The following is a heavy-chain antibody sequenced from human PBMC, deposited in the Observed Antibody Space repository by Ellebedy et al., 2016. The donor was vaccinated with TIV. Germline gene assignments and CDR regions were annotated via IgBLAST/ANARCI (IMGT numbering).Heavy chain of an antibody. V-gene: IGHV4-39*01. J-gene: IGHJ4*02. CDR3: AKFTGSSSWYPERIDY. D-gene: IGHD6-13*01. CDR2: IYYSGST. Sequence: SETLSLXXTVSGGSISSSSYYWGWIRQPPGKGLEWIGSIYYSGSTYYNPSLKSRVTISVDTSKNQFSLKLSSVTAADTAVYYCAKFTGSSSWYPERIDYWGQGTLVTVSS. CDR1: GGSISSSSYY.